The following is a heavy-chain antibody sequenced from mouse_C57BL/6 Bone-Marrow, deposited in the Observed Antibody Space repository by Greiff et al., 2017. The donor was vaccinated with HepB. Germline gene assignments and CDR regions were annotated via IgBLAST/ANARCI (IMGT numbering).Heavy chain of an antibody. D-gene: IGHD1-1*01. J-gene: IGHJ1*03. Sequence: VQLQQPGAELVRPGTSVKLSCKASGYTFTSYWMHWVKQRPGQGLEWIGVIDPSDSYTNYNQKFKGKATLTVDTSSSTAYMQLSGLTSEDSAVYYGARSYYGSSPWWYFDVWGTGTTVTVSS. V-gene: IGHV1-59*01. CDR2: IDPSDSYT. CDR3: ARSYYGSSPWWYFDV. CDR1: GYTFTSYW.